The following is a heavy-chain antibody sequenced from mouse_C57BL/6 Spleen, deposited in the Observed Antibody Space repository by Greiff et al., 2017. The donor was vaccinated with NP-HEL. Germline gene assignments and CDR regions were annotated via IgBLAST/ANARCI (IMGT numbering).Heavy chain of an antibody. J-gene: IGHJ4*01. D-gene: IGHD2-3*01. CDR1: GYTFTDYN. CDR2: INPNNGGT. V-gene: IGHV1-18*01. CDR3: ARYRDGYPYAMDY. Sequence: VQLQQSGPELVKPGASVKIPCKASGYTFTDYNMDWVKQSHGKSLEWIGDINPNNGGTIYNQKFKGKAKLTVDKSSSTSYMELRSLTSEDTAVYYCARYRDGYPYAMDYWGQGTSVTVSS.